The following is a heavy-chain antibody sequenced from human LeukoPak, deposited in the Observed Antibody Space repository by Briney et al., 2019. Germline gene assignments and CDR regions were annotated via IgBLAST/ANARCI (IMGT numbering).Heavy chain of an antibody. CDR3: ATYGYNPQAYYYYGMDV. D-gene: IGHD5-24*01. J-gene: IGHJ6*02. CDR1: GYTFTSYY. CDR2: INPSGGST. Sequence: ASVKVSCKASGYTFTSYYMHWVRQAPGQGLEWMGIINPSGGSTSYAQKFQGRVTMTRDTSTSTVYMELSSLRSEDTAMYYCATYGYNPQAYYYYGMDVWGQGTTVTVSS. V-gene: IGHV1-46*01.